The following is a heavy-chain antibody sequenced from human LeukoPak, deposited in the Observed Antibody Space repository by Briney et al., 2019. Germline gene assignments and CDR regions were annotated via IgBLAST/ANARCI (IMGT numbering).Heavy chain of an antibody. CDR2: ISYDGSNK. CDR1: GFTFSSYG. Sequence: PGRSLRLSCGASGFTFSSYGMHWVRQAPGKGLEGGAVISYDGSNKYYADSVKGRFTISRDNSKNTLYLQMNSLRAEDTAVYYCANLDTYYASIGYYLDYWGQGTLVTVSS. CDR3: ANLDTYYASIGYYLDY. V-gene: IGHV3-30*18. D-gene: IGHD3-22*01. J-gene: IGHJ4*02.